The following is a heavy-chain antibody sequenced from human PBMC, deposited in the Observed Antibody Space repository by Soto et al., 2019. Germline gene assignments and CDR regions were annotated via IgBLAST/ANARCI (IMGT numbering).Heavy chain of an antibody. Sequence: QVQLVESGGGVVQPGRSLRLSCAASGFTFSSYAMHWVRQAPGKGLEWVAVLSYDGSTKYYADSVKSRFTISRDNSKNTLYLQMNSLRDEDTAVYYCARDKGPFDYWGQGTLVTVSS. CDR1: GFTFSSYA. CDR3: ARDKGPFDY. J-gene: IGHJ4*02. CDR2: LSYDGSTK. V-gene: IGHV3-30-3*01.